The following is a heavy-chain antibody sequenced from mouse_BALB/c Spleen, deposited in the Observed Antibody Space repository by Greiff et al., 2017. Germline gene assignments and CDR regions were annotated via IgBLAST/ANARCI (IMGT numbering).Heavy chain of an antibody. CDR1: GYTFTSYW. D-gene: IGHD1-1*01. CDR2: INPSTGYT. Sequence: QVQLKQSGAELAKPGASVKMSCKASGYTFTSYWMHWVKQRPGQGLEWIGYINPSTGYTEYNQKFKDKATLTADKSSSTAYMQLSSLTSEDSAVYYCARAFTTGFAYWGQGTLVTVSA. CDR3: ARAFTTGFAY. J-gene: IGHJ3*01. V-gene: IGHV1-7*01.